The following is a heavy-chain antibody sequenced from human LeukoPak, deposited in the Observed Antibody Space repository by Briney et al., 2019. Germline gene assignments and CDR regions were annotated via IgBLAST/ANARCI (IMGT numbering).Heavy chain of an antibody. D-gene: IGHD1-26*01. CDR3: AKDFYSGSYYYFDY. Sequence: GSLRLSFAASGFTFSTYGMKWVRPAPGKGLGWVSAISGRDGNTYYADSVKGRFTISRDNSKNMLYLQMNSLRGEDTALYYCAKDFYSGSYYYFDYWGQGTLVTVSS. CDR2: ISGRDGNT. CDR1: GFTFSTYG. J-gene: IGHJ4*02. V-gene: IGHV3-23*01.